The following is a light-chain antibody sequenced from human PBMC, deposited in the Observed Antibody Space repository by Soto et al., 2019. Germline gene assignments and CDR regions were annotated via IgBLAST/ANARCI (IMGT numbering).Light chain of an antibody. Sequence: EIVLTQSPATLSLSPGERATLSCRASLSVSSYLAWYQQKPGQAPTLLIYDASNRATGIPARFSGSGSGTDFPLTISSLEPEDFAVYYCQQRSNFMYTFGQGTKLEIK. CDR3: QQRSNFMYT. CDR1: LSVSSY. V-gene: IGKV3-11*01. CDR2: DAS. J-gene: IGKJ2*01.